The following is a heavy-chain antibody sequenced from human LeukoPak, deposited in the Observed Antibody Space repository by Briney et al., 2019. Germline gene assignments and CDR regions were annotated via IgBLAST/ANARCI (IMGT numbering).Heavy chain of an antibody. CDR2: IYHSGST. Sequence: SETLSLTCAVSGGSISSGCFSWSWIRQPPGKGLEWIGSIYHSGSTYYNPSLKSRVTISVDRSKNQFSLKLSSVTAADTAVYYCASSLSSSWYKGFDYWGQGTLVTVSS. V-gene: IGHV4-30-2*01. D-gene: IGHD6-13*01. CDR1: GGSISSGCFS. J-gene: IGHJ4*02. CDR3: ASSLSSSWYKGFDY.